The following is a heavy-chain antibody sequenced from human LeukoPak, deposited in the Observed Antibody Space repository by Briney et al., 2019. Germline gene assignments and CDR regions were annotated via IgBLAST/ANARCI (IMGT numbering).Heavy chain of an antibody. Sequence: SETLSLTCTVSGGSIGSSSYYWGWIRQPPGKGLEWIGSIYHSGSTYYNPSLKSRVTISVDTSKNQFSLKLSSVTAADTAVYYCARVNGSLDYWGQGTLVTVSS. V-gene: IGHV4-39*07. CDR3: ARVNGSLDY. D-gene: IGHD1-26*01. CDR1: GGSIGSSSYY. CDR2: IYHSGST. J-gene: IGHJ4*02.